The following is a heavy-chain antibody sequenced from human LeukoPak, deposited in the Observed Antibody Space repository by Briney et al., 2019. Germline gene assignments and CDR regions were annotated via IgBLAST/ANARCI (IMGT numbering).Heavy chain of an antibody. CDR2: ISSSGSTI. D-gene: IGHD5-12*01. Sequence: GGSLRLSCAASGFTFSSYEMNWVRQAPGKGLEWVSYISSSGSTIYYADSVKGRFTISRDNSKNTLYLQMNSLRAEDTAVYYCAKASGYDLNLFDYWGQGTLVTVSS. J-gene: IGHJ4*02. V-gene: IGHV3-48*03. CDR1: GFTFSSYE. CDR3: AKASGYDLNLFDY.